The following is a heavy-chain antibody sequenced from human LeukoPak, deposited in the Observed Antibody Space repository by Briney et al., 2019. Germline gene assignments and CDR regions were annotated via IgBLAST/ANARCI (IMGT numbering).Heavy chain of an antibody. V-gene: IGHV1-2*06. CDR3: ARDKSSSSWYGEYYYYYYYMDV. CDR2: INPKNGDT. CDR1: GYTFTAYY. D-gene: IGHD6-13*01. Sequence: ASVKVSCKASGYTFTAYYIHWVRQAPGQGLEWMGRINPKNGDTNYAQKFQGRVTMTRDTSISTAYMELSRLRSDDTAVYYCARDKSSSSWYGEYYYYYYYMDVWGKGTTVTVSS. J-gene: IGHJ6*03.